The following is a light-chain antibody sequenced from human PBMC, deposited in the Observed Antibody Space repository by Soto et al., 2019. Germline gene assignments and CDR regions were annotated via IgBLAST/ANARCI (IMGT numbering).Light chain of an antibody. CDR2: DAS. CDR1: QDISNY. J-gene: IGKJ5*01. CDR3: QQYDNLPPFT. Sequence: DIQMTQSPSSLSASVGDRVTITCQASQDISNYLNWYQQKPGKAPKLLIYDASNLETGVPSRFSGSGSGTDFTFTISSLQPEDIATYYCQQYDNLPPFTFGPGTRLEN. V-gene: IGKV1-33*01.